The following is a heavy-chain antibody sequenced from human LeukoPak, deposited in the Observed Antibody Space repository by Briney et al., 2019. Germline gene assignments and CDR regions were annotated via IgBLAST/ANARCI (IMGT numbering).Heavy chain of an antibody. CDR1: GFNFANHA. Sequence: PGGSLRLSCAASGFNFANHAMSWVRQTPGKGLEWVSAISGGGDITYYADSVKGRFTISRDNSKNTLYLQMNSLRAEDTAVYYCAKVPPGGAVAGVFDYWGQGTLVTVSS. J-gene: IGHJ4*02. CDR3: AKVPPGGAVAGVFDY. CDR2: ISGGGDIT. V-gene: IGHV3-23*01. D-gene: IGHD6-19*01.